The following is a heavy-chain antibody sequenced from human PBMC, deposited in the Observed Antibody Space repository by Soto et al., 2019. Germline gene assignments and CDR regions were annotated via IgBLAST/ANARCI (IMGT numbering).Heavy chain of an antibody. CDR1: GRTFSSYA. V-gene: IGHV1-69*13. J-gene: IGHJ4*02. CDR2: IIPIFGTA. D-gene: IGHD1-26*01. CDR3: ARGEMQAAFDY. Sequence: SVKVSCTAYGRTFSSYAISWVRQAPGQGLEWMGGIIPIFGTANYAQKFQCRVTITADESTSTAYMELSSLRSEDTAVYYCARGEMQAAFDYWGQETLVTVSS.